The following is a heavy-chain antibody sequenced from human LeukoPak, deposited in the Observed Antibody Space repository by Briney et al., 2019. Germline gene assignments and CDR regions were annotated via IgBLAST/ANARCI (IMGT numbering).Heavy chain of an antibody. CDR3: ARVGSSGWYVHPTIDY. J-gene: IGHJ4*02. CDR1: GYTFSDYY. D-gene: IGHD6-19*01. V-gene: IGHV1-2*02. Sequence: ASVKVSCKASGYTFSDYYIHWVRHPPGQGHELMAWINPRNGDTNYSQQFQGRVTMTRDTSIRTAYMELTRLISDDTAVYYCARVGSSGWYVHPTIDYWGQGTLVTVS. CDR2: INPRNGDT.